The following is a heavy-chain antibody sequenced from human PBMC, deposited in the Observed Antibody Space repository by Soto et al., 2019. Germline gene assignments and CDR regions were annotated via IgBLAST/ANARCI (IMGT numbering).Heavy chain of an antibody. D-gene: IGHD1-1*01. CDR3: ARGRYGDY. CDR2: ISAHNGNT. J-gene: IGHJ4*02. Sequence: QVHLVQSGAEVKKPGASVKVSCKASGYTFTSYGITWVRQAPGQGLEWMGWISAHNGNTDYAQKLQGRGIVTRDTSPSTAYMELRSLISDDPAVYYCARGRYGDYWGQGALVTVSS. CDR1: GYTFTSYG. V-gene: IGHV1-18*01.